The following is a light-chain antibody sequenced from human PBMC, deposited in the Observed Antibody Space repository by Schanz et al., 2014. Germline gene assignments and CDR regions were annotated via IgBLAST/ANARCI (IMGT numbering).Light chain of an antibody. Sequence: QSVLTQPASVSGSPGQSITISCTATSSDVGGYNYVSWYQQHPGKAPKLMIYDVSDRPSGVPDRFSGSKSGKTASLTISGLQTEDEADYYCCSYAGSSSVFGGGTKLTVL. CDR1: SSDVGGYNY. CDR2: DVS. V-gene: IGLV2-14*01. J-gene: IGLJ3*02. CDR3: CSYAGSSSV.